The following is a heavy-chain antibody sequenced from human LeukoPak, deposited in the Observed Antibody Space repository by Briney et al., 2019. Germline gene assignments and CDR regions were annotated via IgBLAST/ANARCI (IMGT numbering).Heavy chain of an antibody. J-gene: IGHJ4*02. CDR1: GASIRSSY. Sequence: PSETLSLTCTVSGASIRSSYWSWIRQPPGRGLEWIGYIYYTGSTNCNPSLKSRVTVSVDTSKNQFSLKLSSMTAADTAVYYCARQVAAVGYYFDYWGQGTLVTVSS. V-gene: IGHV4-59*08. CDR3: ARQVAAVGYYFDY. CDR2: IYYTGST. D-gene: IGHD6-13*01.